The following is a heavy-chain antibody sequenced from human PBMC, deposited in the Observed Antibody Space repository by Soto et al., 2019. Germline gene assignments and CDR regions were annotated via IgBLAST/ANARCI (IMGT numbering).Heavy chain of an antibody. CDR2: IYWDDTK. V-gene: IGHV2-5*02. J-gene: IGHJ4*02. CDR1: GFSLSTTAVG. Sequence: QITLKESGPTLVKPTQTLTLTCTFSGFSLSTTAVGVNWIRQPPGKPLEWLALIYWDDTKHYSSSLKNRLTISKDTSKHQVVLTMTNMDPVDTATYYCAHGSGWLSDQWGQGTLVTVSS. CDR3: AHGSGWLSDQ. D-gene: IGHD6-19*01.